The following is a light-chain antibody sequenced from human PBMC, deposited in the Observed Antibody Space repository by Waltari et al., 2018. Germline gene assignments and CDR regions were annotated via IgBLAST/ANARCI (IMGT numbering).Light chain of an antibody. CDR2: DAS. V-gene: IGKV3-11*01. J-gene: IGKJ5*01. CDR3: QQRSNWPT. Sequence: EIVLTQSPATLSLSPGERATLSCRASQSVSSYLAWYQQKPGQAPRLLIYDASNRATGIPARFTGSGSGTDFTLTISSLEPEDFAVYNCQQRSNWPTFGQGERLGIK. CDR1: QSVSSY.